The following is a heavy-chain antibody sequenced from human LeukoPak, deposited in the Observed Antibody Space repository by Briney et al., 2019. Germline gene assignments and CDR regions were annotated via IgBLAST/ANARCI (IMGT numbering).Heavy chain of an antibody. Sequence: GESLKISCKGSGYSFTSYWIGLVRQMPGKGLGWMGIIYPGDSDTRYSPSFQGQVTISADKSISTAYLQWSSPKASDTAMYYCARTNMTTLWASPSYFDYWGQGSLVTVSS. CDR2: IYPGDSDT. CDR3: ARTNMTTLWASPSYFDY. J-gene: IGHJ4*02. D-gene: IGHD3-16*01. V-gene: IGHV5-51*01. CDR1: GYSFTSYW.